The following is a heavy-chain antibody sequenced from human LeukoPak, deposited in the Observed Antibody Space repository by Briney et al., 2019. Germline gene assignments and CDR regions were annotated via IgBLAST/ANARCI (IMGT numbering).Heavy chain of an antibody. CDR3: ARDPSVAATLRGDY. D-gene: IGHD2-15*01. CDR2: ISGYSGKT. Sequence: SVKVSCRASGYTFTDYYIYWVRQAPGQGLEWVGWISGYSGKTNYAQSFQGRMTMTTDTSTSTAYMELRSLRSDDTAVYYCARDPSVAATLRGDYWGQGTLVTVSS. J-gene: IGHJ4*02. V-gene: IGHV1-18*04. CDR1: GYTFTDYY.